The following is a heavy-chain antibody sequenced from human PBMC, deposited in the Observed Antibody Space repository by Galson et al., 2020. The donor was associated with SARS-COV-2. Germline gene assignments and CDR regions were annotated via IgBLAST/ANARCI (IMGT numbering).Heavy chain of an antibody. CDR3: TWTTVTLQWDF. CDR2: VKSKTDGGTT. V-gene: IGHV3-15*01. Sequence: GESLKISCAASGFTFSNAWMSWVRQAPGKGLEWVGRVKSKTDGGTTDYAAPVKGRFIISRDDSKNTLYLQMDSLKTEDTAVYYCTWTTVTLQWDFWGQETQVTVSS. J-gene: IGHJ4*02. CDR1: GFTFSNAW. D-gene: IGHD4-17*01.